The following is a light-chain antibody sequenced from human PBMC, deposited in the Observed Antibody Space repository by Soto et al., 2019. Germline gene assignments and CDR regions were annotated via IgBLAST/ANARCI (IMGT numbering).Light chain of an antibody. V-gene: IGLV2-14*01. Sequence: QSVLTQPASVSGSPGQSITISCTGTSSDVGGYHYVSWYQQHPGKAPKLMIHEVTNRPSGVSNRFSGSKSGNTASLTISGLQAEDEADYYCSSYTSTSTYVFGTGTKLTVL. CDR2: EVT. CDR3: SSYTSTSTYV. J-gene: IGLJ1*01. CDR1: SSDVGGYHY.